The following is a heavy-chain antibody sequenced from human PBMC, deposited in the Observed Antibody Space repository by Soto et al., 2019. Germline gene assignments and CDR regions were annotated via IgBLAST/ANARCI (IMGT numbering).Heavy chain of an antibody. Sequence: EEQLVESGGGLVQPGGSLRLSCVASGFILSGYDMHWVRQATGEGLEWVSAIGTAGDPYYSGSVKGRFTISRGNAENSVYLQMNSLRAGDTAVYYCARAGYDSSCYYFYSTAVWGPGTSVTAS. J-gene: IGHJ6*02. CDR3: ARAGYDSSCYYFYSTAV. CDR1: GFILSGYD. CDR2: IGTAGDP. V-gene: IGHV3-13*05. D-gene: IGHD3-22*01.